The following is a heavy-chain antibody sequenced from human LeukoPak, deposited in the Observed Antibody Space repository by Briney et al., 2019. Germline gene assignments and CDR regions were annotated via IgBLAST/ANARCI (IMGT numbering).Heavy chain of an antibody. Sequence: MTSETLSLTCTVSGGSITSYYRSWIRQSPGKGLEWIGFMYYSGTTNYNPSLKSRVTISLGMSKNQFSLKLSSVTAADTAVYYCARLPMAVTPHLDYWGQGTLVTVSS. J-gene: IGHJ4*02. D-gene: IGHD2-21*02. CDR1: GGSITSYY. CDR3: ARLPMAVTPHLDY. V-gene: IGHV4-59*01. CDR2: MYYSGTT.